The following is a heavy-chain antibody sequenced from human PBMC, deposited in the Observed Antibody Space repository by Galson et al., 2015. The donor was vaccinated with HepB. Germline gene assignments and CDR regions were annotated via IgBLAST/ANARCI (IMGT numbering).Heavy chain of an antibody. D-gene: IGHD3-9*01. Sequence: WMGGIIPIFNEVNYTQKLEGRFTITVDESRTTVYMELTSLTSEDSAVYYCARGRYFYVSGGVDVWGQGTTVSVS. J-gene: IGHJ6*02. CDR2: IIPIFNEV. CDR3: ARGRYFYVSGGVDV. V-gene: IGHV1-69*01.